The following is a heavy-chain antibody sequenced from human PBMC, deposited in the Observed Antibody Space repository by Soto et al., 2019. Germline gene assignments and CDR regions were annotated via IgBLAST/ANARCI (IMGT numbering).Heavy chain of an antibody. Sequence: TGGSLRLSCAASGFTFSSYAMSWVRQAPGKGLEWVSAISGSGGSTYYADSVKGRFTISRDNSKNTLYLQMNSLRAEDTAVYYCAKGYIRSGTYSLGSWFDPWGQGTLVTVSS. CDR1: GFTFSSYA. CDR2: ISGSGGST. J-gene: IGHJ5*02. CDR3: AKGYIRSGTYSLGSWFDP. D-gene: IGHD1-26*01. V-gene: IGHV3-23*01.